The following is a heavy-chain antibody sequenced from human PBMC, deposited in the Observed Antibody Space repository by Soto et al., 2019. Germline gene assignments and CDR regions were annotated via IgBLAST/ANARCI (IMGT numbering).Heavy chain of an antibody. Sequence: SETLSLTCAVYGGSFSGYYWSWIRQPPGKGLEWIGEINHSGSTNYNPSLKSRVTISVDTSKNQFSLKLGSVTAAASAVYYCGRAPYCSGGSCYGNWFDPWGQGTLVTVSS. V-gene: IGHV4-34*01. CDR1: GGSFSGYY. CDR2: INHSGST. J-gene: IGHJ5*02. CDR3: GRAPYCSGGSCYGNWFDP. D-gene: IGHD2-15*01.